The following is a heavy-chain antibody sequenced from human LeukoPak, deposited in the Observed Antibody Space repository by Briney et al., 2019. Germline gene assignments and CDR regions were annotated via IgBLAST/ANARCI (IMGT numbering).Heavy chain of an antibody. V-gene: IGHV3-53*05. J-gene: IGHJ4*02. CDR2: FYSGCST. CDR1: GFTDSSNY. CDR3: AKDCVETATRSFDY. D-gene: IGHD2-15*01. Sequence: GGSLRLSCAASGFTDSSNYISWVPEAPGKGLEWVSDFYSGCSTYYADPVKGRFPLSRDKPKKTLYPPKKSLETDDPAVYLCAKDCVETATRSFDYWGQGALVTVSS.